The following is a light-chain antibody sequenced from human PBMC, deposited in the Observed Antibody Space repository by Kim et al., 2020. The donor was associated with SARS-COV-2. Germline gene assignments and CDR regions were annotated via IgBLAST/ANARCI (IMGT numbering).Light chain of an antibody. CDR3: QQRNSWPPAVT. J-gene: IGKJ4*01. CDR2: DAS. CDR1: QNIDTY. Sequence: PGESATLACRASQNIDTYLAWYQQRPGQAPRLLVYDASNRATGVPDRFSGSGSVTDFTLTISSLEPEDFSIYYCQQRNSWPPAVTFGGGTKVDIK. V-gene: IGKV3-11*01.